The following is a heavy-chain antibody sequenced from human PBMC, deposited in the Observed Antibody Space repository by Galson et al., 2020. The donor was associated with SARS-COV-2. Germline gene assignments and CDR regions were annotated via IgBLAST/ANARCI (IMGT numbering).Heavy chain of an antibody. D-gene: IGHD1-26*01. Sequence: LSLTCVDSGFTLSSYVISSVRQTPQKGLGSVSPLCVSGGTTYYADSVKSRFTISRDNSKSTLYLQMNSLRAEDTAIYYCAKEFKNREAYAFDIWGQGTMVTVSS. CDR2: LCVSGGTT. J-gene: IGHJ3*02. V-gene: IGHV3-23*01. CDR1: GFTLSSYV. CDR3: AKEFKNREAYAFDI.